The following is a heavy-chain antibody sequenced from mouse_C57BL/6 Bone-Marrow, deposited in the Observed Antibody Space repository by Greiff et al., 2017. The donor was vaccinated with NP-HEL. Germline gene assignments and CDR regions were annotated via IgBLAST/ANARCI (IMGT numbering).Heavy chain of an antibody. V-gene: IGHV1-55*01. J-gene: IGHJ2*01. CDR1: GYTFTSYW. D-gene: IGHD3-2*02. CDR3: ARRSGQLRPRYYFDC. CDR2: IYPGSGST. Sequence: VQLQQPGAELVKPGASVKMSCKASGYTFTSYWITWVKQRPGQGLEWIGDIYPGSGSTNYNEKFKSKATLTVDTSSSTAYMQLSSLTSEDSAVYYCARRSGQLRPRYYFDCWGQGTTLTVSS.